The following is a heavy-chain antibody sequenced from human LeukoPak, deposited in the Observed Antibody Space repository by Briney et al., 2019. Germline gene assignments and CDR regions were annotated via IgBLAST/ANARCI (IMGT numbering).Heavy chain of an antibody. CDR1: GGSISSSSYY. Sequence: SETLSLTCAVSGGSISSSSYYWGWIRQPPGKGLEWIGSIYYSGSTYYNPSLKSRVTISVDTSKNQFSLKLSSVTAADTAVYYCARVAGVITHVDYWGQGTLVSVSS. CDR2: IYYSGST. J-gene: IGHJ4*02. V-gene: IGHV4-39*07. CDR3: ARVAGVITHVDY. D-gene: IGHD3-22*01.